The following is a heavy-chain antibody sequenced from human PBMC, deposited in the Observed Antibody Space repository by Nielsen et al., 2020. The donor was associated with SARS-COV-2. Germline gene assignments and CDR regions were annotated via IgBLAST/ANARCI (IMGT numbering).Heavy chain of an antibody. Sequence: GGSLRLSCAASGFTFSSYAMHWVRQAPGKGLEWVAVISYDGSNKYYADSVKGRFTISRDNSKNTLYLQMNSLRAEDTAVYYCARDRGRRDGYNYEVYWGQGTLVTVSS. V-gene: IGHV3-30*04. CDR3: ARDRGRRDGYNYEVY. J-gene: IGHJ4*02. CDR2: ISYDGSNK. D-gene: IGHD5-24*01. CDR1: GFTFSSYA.